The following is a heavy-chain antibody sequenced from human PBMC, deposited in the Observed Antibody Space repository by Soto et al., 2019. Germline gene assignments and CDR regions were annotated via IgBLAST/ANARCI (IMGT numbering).Heavy chain of an antibody. V-gene: IGHV3-23*01. J-gene: IGHJ6*02. D-gene: IGHD2-2*01. CDR2: ISGSGGST. Sequence: GGSLRLSCASSGFTFSSYAMSLVRQATGKGLEWVSAISGSGGSTYYADSVKGRFTISRDNSKNTLYLQMNSLRAEDTAVYYCAKSIVVVPAAMGPYYYGMDVWGQGTTVTVSS. CDR3: AKSIVVVPAAMGPYYYGMDV. CDR1: GFTFSSYA.